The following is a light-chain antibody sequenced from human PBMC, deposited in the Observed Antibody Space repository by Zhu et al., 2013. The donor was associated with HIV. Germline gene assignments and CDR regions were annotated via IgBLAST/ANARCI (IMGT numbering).Light chain of an antibody. CDR2: KAS. V-gene: IGKV1-5*03. J-gene: IGKJ1*01. Sequence: DIQMTQSPSTLPASVGDRVTITCRASQSITSWLAWYQQKPGKAPKALIYKASTLESGVPSRFSGSGSGTEFTLTISSLQPEDFATYFCQQYDSYPWTFGQGTKVEIK. CDR3: QQYDSYPWT. CDR1: QSITSW.